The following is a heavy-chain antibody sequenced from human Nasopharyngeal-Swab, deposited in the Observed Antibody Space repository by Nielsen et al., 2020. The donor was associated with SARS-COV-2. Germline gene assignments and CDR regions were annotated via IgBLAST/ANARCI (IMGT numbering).Heavy chain of an antibody. Sequence: GGSLRLSCAASGFTFSNAWMSWVRQAPGKGLEWVGRIKSKTDGGTTDYAAHVKGRFTISRDDSKNTLYLQMNSLKTEDTAVYYCTTGPLGYCSGGSCSDAFDIWGQGTMVTVSS. D-gene: IGHD2-15*01. V-gene: IGHV3-15*01. CDR3: TTGPLGYCSGGSCSDAFDI. CDR1: GFTFSNAW. J-gene: IGHJ3*02. CDR2: IKSKTDGGTT.